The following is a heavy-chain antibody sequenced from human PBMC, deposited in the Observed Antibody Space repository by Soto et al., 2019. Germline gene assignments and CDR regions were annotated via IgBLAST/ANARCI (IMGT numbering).Heavy chain of an antibody. CDR2: IYNSVST. CDR3: AIYSSIGAYDGY. V-gene: IGHV4-59*08. CDR1: GGSISSDY. J-gene: IGHJ4*02. Sequence: QVQLQESGPGLVKPSETLSLTCTVSGGSISSDYWSWIRQPPGKGLEWIGYIYNSVSTIYHPTLKRRVTIAVDTSKNQFSLNLSSVTAADTAVYDCAIYSSIGAYDGYWGQGTLVTVSS. D-gene: IGHD3-16*01.